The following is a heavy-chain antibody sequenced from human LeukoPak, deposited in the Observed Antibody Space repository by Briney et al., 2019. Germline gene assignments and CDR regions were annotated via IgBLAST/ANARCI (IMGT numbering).Heavy chain of an antibody. CDR2: IIPIFGTA. CDR3: ARVPKPLRFSEWHPGWFDP. D-gene: IGHD3-3*01. V-gene: IGHV1-69*13. CDR1: GGTFSSYA. J-gene: IGHJ5*02. Sequence: GASVKVSCKASGGTFSSYAISWVRQAPGQGLQWMGGIIPIFGTANYAQKFQGRVTITADESTSTAYMELSSLRSEDTAVYYCARVPKPLRFSEWHPGWFDPWGQGTLVTVSS.